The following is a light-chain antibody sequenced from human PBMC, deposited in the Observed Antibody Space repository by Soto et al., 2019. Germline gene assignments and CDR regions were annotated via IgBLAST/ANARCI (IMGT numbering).Light chain of an antibody. J-gene: IGLJ2*01. CDR1: SGHSSYI. Sequence: QSVLTQSSSASASLGSSVKLTCTLSSGHSSYIIAWHQQQPGKAPRYLMKLEDTGLYNKGSGVPDRFSGSSSGADRYLTISNLQFEDEADYYCETWDRNTVVFGGGTQLTVL. CDR2: LEDTGLY. CDR3: ETWDRNTVV. V-gene: IGLV4-60*02.